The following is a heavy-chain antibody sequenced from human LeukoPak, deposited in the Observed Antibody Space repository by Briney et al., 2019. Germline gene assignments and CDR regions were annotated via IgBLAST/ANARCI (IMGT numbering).Heavy chain of an antibody. V-gene: IGHV4-61*01. D-gene: IGHD3-22*01. CDR3: ARDEDNSGRYFYYMDV. Sequence: PSQSRSLTCTVAAGSVGSVSSYWNWILHPPGKGLEWIAYIYYSGSTNYNPSLKSRATISVDTSKNQFSLKLSYVAAADTAVYYCARDEDNSGRYFYYMDVWGKGTTVTVSS. J-gene: IGHJ6*03. CDR1: AGSVGSVSSY. CDR2: IYYSGST.